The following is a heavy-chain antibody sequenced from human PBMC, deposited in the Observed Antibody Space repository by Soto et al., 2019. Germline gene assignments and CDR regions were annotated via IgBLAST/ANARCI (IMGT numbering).Heavy chain of an antibody. CDR2: ISSSGSTI. V-gene: IGHV3-48*03. J-gene: IGHJ4*02. D-gene: IGHD3-22*01. CDR3: SRSSVLGYDSSGYYRDY. Sequence: GGSLRLSCAASGFTFSSYEMNWVRQAPGTGLEWVSYISSSGSTIYYADSVKGRFTISRDNAKNSLYLQMNSLRAEDTAVYYCSRSSVLGYDSSGYYRDYWGQGTLVTVSS. CDR1: GFTFSSYE.